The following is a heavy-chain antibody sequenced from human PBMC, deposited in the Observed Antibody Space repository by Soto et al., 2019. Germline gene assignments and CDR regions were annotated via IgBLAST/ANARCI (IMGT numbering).Heavy chain of an antibody. CDR2: IDPNSGGT. V-gene: IGHV1-2*02. J-gene: IGHJ5*02. D-gene: IGHD2-15*01. Sequence: ASVKVSCKASGYTFTSYGISWVRQAPGQGLEWMGWIDPNSGGTNYAQKFQGSFTMTRDTSISTAYMELSRLRSDDTAVYYCARVHCSGGSCYFTNGFDPWGQGTLVTVYS. CDR3: ARVHCSGGSCYFTNGFDP. CDR1: GYTFTSYG.